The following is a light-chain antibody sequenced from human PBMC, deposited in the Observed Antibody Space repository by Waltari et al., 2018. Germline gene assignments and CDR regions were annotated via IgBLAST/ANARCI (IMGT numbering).Light chain of an antibody. CDR1: ALSKQY. Sequence: SFELTQPPSLSVSPGQTARLPCSGDALSKQYAHWHQQRPGLAPVLVKYKDRERPSGIPERFYGTSSGTTVTLTIGGVQAEDGADCECQSADSSGSVVFGGGTKLTVL. V-gene: IGLV3-25*03. CDR3: QSADSSGSVV. CDR2: KDR. J-gene: IGLJ2*01.